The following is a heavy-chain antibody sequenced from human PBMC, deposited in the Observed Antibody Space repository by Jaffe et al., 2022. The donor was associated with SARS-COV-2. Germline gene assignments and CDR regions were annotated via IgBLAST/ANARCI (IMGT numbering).Heavy chain of an antibody. Sequence: EVQLVESGGGLVQPGGSLRLSCAASGFTSNNYWMSWVRQAPGKGLEWVANINPGGTKKSHADSVKGRFTISRDNAANSLHLQMNSLRTEDTALYYCARYVDSSSRGFDTWGQGTLVTVSS. V-gene: IGHV3-7*03. D-gene: IGHD6-6*01. J-gene: IGHJ4*02. CDR3: ARYVDSSSRGFDT. CDR1: GFTSNNYW. CDR2: INPGGTKK.